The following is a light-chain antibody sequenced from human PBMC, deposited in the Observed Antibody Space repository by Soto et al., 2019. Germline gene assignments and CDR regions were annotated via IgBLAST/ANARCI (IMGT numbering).Light chain of an antibody. V-gene: IGKV3-20*01. CDR2: AAS. J-gene: IGKJ2*01. CDR1: QSVSSNY. CDR3: QQYGVAPGT. Sequence: EIVLTQSPGTLSLSSGERATLSCRASQSVSSNYLAWYQQKPGQAPRLLIFAASRRATGIPDRFSGRGPGTDFTLTISRLEPEDFAVYYCQQYGVAPGTFGQGTKVDIK.